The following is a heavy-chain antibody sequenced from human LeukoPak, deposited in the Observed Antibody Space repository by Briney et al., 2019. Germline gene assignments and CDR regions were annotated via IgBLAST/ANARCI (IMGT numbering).Heavy chain of an antibody. CDR1: GFTFSSYA. V-gene: IGHV3-30-3*01. D-gene: IGHD2-2*01. CDR2: ISYDGSNK. CDR3: AREGGSQPYYYYYGMDV. Sequence: PGGSLRLSCAASGFTFSSYAMHWVRQAPGKGLKWVAVISYDGSNKYYADSVKGRFTISRDNSKNTLYLQMNSLRAEDTAVYYCAREGGSQPYYYYYGMDVWGQGTTVTVSS. J-gene: IGHJ6*02.